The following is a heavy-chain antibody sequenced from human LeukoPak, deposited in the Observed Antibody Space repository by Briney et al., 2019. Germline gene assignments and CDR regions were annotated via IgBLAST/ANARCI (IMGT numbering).Heavy chain of an antibody. V-gene: IGHV4-59*01. CDR2: IYYSGST. Sequence: SETLSLTCTVSGGSISSYYWSWIRQPPGKGLEWIGYIYYSGSTNYNPSLKSRVTISVDTSKNQFSLKLSSVTAADTAVYYCAGAPYYGGNSCGAFDIWGQGTMVTVSS. J-gene: IGHJ3*02. D-gene: IGHD4-23*01. CDR1: GGSISSYY. CDR3: AGAPYYGGNSCGAFDI.